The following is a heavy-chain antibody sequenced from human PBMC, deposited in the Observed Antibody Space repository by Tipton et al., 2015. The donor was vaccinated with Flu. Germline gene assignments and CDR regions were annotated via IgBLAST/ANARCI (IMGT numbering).Heavy chain of an antibody. CDR1: GDSVSSKSAA. CDR2: TYYRSKWYN. J-gene: IGHJ4*02. Sequence: LVKPTQTLSLTCAISGDSVSSKSAAWNWIRQSPSRGLEWLGRTYYRSKWYNEYAVSVKSRITIYPDTSKSQFSLQLKSVTPGDTAVYYCVRGLAEARTQYFDYWGQGTLVTVSS. CDR3: VRGLAEARTQYFDY. D-gene: IGHD6-19*01. V-gene: IGHV6-1*01.